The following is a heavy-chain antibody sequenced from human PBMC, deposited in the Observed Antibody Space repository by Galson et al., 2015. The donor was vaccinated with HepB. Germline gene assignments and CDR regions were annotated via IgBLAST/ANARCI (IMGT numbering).Heavy chain of an antibody. CDR1: GYTLTELS. CDR3: ATDRSHCSSTSSCLDY. D-gene: IGHD2-2*01. J-gene: IGHJ4*02. V-gene: IGHV1-24*01. CDR2: FDPEDGET. Sequence: SVKVSCKVSGYTLTELSMHWVRQAPGKGLEWMGGFDPEDGETIYAQKFQGRVTMTEDTSTDTAYMELSSLRSEDTAVYYCATDRSHCSSTSSCLDYWGQGTLVTVSS.